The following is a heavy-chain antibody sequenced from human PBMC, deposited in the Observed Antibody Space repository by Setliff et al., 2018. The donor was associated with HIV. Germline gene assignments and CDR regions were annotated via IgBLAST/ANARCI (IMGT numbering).Heavy chain of an antibody. V-gene: IGHV3-7*03. CDR2: IKQDGSEE. Sequence: GGSLRLSCAASGFTFSNYWMTWVRHATGKGLEWVANIKQDGSEEYYVDSVKGRFTISRDGARNSLYLQMNSLRDEDTAVYYCARGRGESRTNYFDYWGQGTLVTVSS. J-gene: IGHJ4*02. CDR3: ARGRGESRTNYFDY. CDR1: GFTFSNYW.